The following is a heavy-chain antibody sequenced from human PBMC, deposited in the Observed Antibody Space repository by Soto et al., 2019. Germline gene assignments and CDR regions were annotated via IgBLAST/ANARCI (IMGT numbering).Heavy chain of an antibody. CDR3: ARPGYSGSGYYFYGMDV. V-gene: IGHV4-34*01. D-gene: IGHD5-12*01. Sequence: SETLSLTCAVYGGSFSGYYWSWIRQPPGKGLEWIGEINHSGGTNYNPSPKSRVTISVDTSKNQFSLKLRSVTGADTAVYYCARPGYSGSGYYFYGMDVWGQGTTVT. CDR1: GGSFSGYY. CDR2: INHSGGT. J-gene: IGHJ6*02.